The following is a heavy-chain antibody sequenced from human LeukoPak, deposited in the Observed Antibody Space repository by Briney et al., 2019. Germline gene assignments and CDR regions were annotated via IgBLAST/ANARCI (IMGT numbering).Heavy chain of an antibody. CDR3: VRGHGYNLEDYFDN. CDR2: VAWDGGGT. CDR1: GFNFDDYT. Sequence: GGSLRLSCAASGFNFDDYTMHWVRQASGKGLEWVSLVAWDGGGTFFADSVKGRFTVSRDNSKNSLSLYMNSLTTEDTALYYCVRGHGYNLEDYFDNWGQGTLVTVSS. J-gene: IGHJ4*02. V-gene: IGHV3-43*01. D-gene: IGHD5-24*01.